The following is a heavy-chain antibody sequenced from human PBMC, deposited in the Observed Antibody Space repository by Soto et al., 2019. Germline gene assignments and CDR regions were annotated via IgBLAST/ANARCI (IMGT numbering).Heavy chain of an antibody. CDR1: GYTFTSYG. D-gene: IGHD3-22*01. CDR3: AREDSSGYKGGCRY. V-gene: IGHV1-18*01. CDR2: INTYNGDT. J-gene: IGHJ4*02. Sequence: QVQLVQSGGEVKKPGASVKVSCKASGYTFTSYGVSWVRQAPGQGLEWMGWINTYNGDTNYTQKLQGRVTMTTDTSTSTAYMELRSLRSDDTAVYYCAREDSSGYKGGCRYWGQGTLVTVSS.